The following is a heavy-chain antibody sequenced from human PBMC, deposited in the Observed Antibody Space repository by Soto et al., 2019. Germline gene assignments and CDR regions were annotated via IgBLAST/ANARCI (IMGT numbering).Heavy chain of an antibody. D-gene: IGHD3-10*01. Sequence: QVQLQESGPGLVKHSETLSLTCSVSGGSLSRYYWSWIRQSPGQGLEWIGFIFDSGSTAYNPALESRVTISVDTSENQFSLSLSSVTAADTAAYYCARHEKGSSFDYWGQGTLVTVSS. V-gene: IGHV4-59*08. CDR2: IFDSGST. J-gene: IGHJ4*02. CDR3: ARHEKGSSFDY. CDR1: GGSLSRYY.